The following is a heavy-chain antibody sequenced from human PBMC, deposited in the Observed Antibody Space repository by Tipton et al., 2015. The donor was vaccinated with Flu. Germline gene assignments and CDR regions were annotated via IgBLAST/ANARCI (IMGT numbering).Heavy chain of an antibody. V-gene: IGHV3-7*01. J-gene: IGHJ4*02. CDR1: GGSISSSSYY. CDR3: TRRLVED. Sequence: VKPSETLSLTCTVSGGSISSSSYYWGWIRQPPGKGLEWVANINYDGSTIYYLDSVKGRFTISRDNAKNSVYLQMNNLRVEDTAVYYCTRRLVEDWGQGTQVTVSA. CDR2: INYDGSTI.